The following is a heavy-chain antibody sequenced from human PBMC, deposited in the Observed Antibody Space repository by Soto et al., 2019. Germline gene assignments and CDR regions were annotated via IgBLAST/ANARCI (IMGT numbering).Heavy chain of an antibody. CDR3: AKSWTHDYGDSAPYYYYGMDV. V-gene: IGHV3-11*03. CDR1: GFTFSDYY. D-gene: IGHD4-17*01. Sequence: PGGSLRLSCEGSGFTFSDYYISWIRQAPGKGLEWISYSSNSGTFSRYADSVKGRFSISRDNTKNLLYLQMNSLRAEDTAVYYCAKSWTHDYGDSAPYYYYGMDVWGQGTTVTVSS. CDR2: SSNSGTFS. J-gene: IGHJ6*02.